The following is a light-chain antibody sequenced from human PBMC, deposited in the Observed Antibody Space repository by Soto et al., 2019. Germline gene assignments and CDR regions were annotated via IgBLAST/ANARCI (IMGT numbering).Light chain of an antibody. J-gene: IGKJ5*01. CDR3: QQTYTTPEIT. CDR1: QNIYTW. Sequence: DIQMTQSPATLSASVGDRVTITCRASQNIYTWLAWYQQKPGKAPNLLMYGASYLKSGVPTRFSGSGSGTVFTLTISSLQPEDFAIYYCQQTYTTPEITFGQGTRLEIK. V-gene: IGKV1-39*01. CDR2: GAS.